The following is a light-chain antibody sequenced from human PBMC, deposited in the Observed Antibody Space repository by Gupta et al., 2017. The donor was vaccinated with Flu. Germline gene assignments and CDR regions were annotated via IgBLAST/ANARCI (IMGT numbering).Light chain of an antibody. V-gene: IGKV3-20*01. CDR1: QNVSSSS. CDR3: RQYVDCTV. CDR2: VAS. Sequence: EIVLTQSPGTLSLSPGEGATLSCRASQNVSSSSLDWYQHKPVQAPRLIIYVASNSATGITARFGGSGSVKDFTLTSIRRENEDFAVYYARQYVDCTVFGQGTRVEMK. J-gene: IGKJ1*01.